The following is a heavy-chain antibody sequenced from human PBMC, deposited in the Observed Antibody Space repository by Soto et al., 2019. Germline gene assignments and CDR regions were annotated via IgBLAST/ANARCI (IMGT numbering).Heavy chain of an antibody. CDR3: ARGYDYDSGGYLFDY. CDR1: GGSVSRNIYY. D-gene: IGHD3-22*01. J-gene: IGHJ4*02. Sequence: PSETLSLTCSVSGGSVSRNIYYWTWIRQHPGKGPEWIGHIYYSGSTYYNPSLKSRVTISLDMSKNQFSLKLTSVSAADTAVYYCARGYDYDSGGYLFDYWGQGTLVTVSS. V-gene: IGHV4-31*03. CDR2: IYYSGST.